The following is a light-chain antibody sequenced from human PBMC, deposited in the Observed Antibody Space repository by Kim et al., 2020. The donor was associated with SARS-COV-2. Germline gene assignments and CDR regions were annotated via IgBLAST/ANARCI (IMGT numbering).Light chain of an antibody. CDR3: QQYDSYPYS. Sequence: SASVGDSVPITCRASQDIRTWLAWYQQKPGKAPKILIYKASSLESGVSSRFSGSASGTEFSLTISSLQPEDFATYYCQQYDSYPYSFGQGTKLEI. CDR1: QDIRTW. J-gene: IGKJ2*03. V-gene: IGKV1-5*03. CDR2: KAS.